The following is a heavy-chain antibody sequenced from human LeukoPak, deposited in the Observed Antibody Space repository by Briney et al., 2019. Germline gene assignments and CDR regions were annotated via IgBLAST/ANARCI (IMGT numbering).Heavy chain of an antibody. D-gene: IGHD3-10*01. CDR3: ARDKEVRGVIIMQPDAQPGNNWFDP. Sequence: ASVKVSCKASGGTFSSYAISWVRQAPGQGLEWMGRIIPILGIANYAQKFQGRVTITADKSTSTAYMELSSLRSEDTAVYYCARDKEVRGVIIMQPDAQPGNNWFDPWGQGTLVTVSS. CDR2: IIPILGIA. CDR1: GGTFSSYA. J-gene: IGHJ5*02. V-gene: IGHV1-69*04.